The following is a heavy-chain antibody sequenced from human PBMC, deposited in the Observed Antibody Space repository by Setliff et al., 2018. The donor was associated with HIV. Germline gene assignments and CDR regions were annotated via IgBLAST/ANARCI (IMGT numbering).Heavy chain of an antibody. J-gene: IGHJ6*02. CDR1: GYSLSDCG. CDR3: ATFKHGGQTSPLLGGHYYHGLDV. Sequence: ASVKVSCKASGYSLSDCGVSWVRRAPGQGLEWMGWISAYNGHTDYAEKVQDRVTMTTDTSTTTAYMELRSLRYDDTSVYYCATFKHGGQTSPLLGGHYYHGLDVWGQGTTVTVSS. D-gene: IGHD2-15*01. CDR2: ISAYNGHT. V-gene: IGHV1-18*01.